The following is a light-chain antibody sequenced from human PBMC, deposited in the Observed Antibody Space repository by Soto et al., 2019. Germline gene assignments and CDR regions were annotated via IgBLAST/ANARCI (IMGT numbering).Light chain of an antibody. CDR1: QSISSW. CDR2: KAS. V-gene: IGKV1-5*03. J-gene: IGKJ1*01. CDR3: QQYNSSPWT. Sequence: DIQMTQSPSTLSASVGDRVTITCRASQSISSWLAWYQQKPGKAPKLLTYKASIESGVPSRFSGSGSGTEFTLTISSLQPDDFATDYCQQYNSSPWTFGQGTKVEIK.